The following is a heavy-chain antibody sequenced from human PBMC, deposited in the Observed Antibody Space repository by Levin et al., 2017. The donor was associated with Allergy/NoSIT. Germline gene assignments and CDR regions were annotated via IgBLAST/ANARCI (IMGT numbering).Heavy chain of an antibody. D-gene: IGHD1-26*01. CDR1: GFTFTSYT. Sequence: GGSLRLSCAASGFTFTSYTMTWVRQAPGRGLEWVSTLRYSGDTTHYADSVKGRFTISRDGSRATLFLQMNSLRPEDTAVYYCAKGVSSGSPYRAFDMWGQGTMVTVSS. CDR2: LRYSGDTT. V-gene: IGHV3-23*01. CDR3: AKGVSSGSPYRAFDM. J-gene: IGHJ3*02.